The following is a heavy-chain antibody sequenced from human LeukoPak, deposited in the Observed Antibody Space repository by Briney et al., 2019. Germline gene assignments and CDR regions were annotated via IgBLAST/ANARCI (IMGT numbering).Heavy chain of an antibody. Sequence: GSLRLSCAASGFTFNTYSMNWARQAPGKGLEWVSTISDSGGGTYYADSVKGRFTISRDNSKNTLYLQMNSLRADDTAVYYCDGADFWGQGTLVTVSS. V-gene: IGHV3-23*01. CDR2: ISDSGGGT. CDR1: GFTFNTYS. J-gene: IGHJ4*02. CDR3: DGADF.